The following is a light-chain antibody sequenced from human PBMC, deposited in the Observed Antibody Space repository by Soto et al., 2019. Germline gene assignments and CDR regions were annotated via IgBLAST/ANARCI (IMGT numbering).Light chain of an antibody. CDR1: RNDIGDYSF. Sequence: QSSLTQPASASLYPAQSITVSCTGTRNDIGDYSFVSWYQQHPGKVPKLLIYEVSDRPSGVSSRFSGSKSGNTASWTISGLQAEDEAHYFCSSYTGTYTYVFGSGTKVTVL. V-gene: IGLV2-14*01. CDR3: SSYTGTYTYV. CDR2: EVS. J-gene: IGLJ1*01.